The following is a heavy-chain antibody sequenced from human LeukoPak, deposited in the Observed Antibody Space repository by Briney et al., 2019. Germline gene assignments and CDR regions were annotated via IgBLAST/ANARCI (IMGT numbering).Heavy chain of an antibody. J-gene: IGHJ4*02. D-gene: IGHD4-17*01. CDR1: GFTFSDYY. Sequence: GGSLRLSCAASGFTFSDYYMSWIRQAPGKGLEWVANIKQDGSEKYYMDSVKGRFTISRDNAKNSLFLQMNSLRAEDAAVYYCAREGMTTVTYDYWGQGALVTVSS. CDR2: IKQDGSEK. V-gene: IGHV3-7*01. CDR3: AREGMTTVTYDY.